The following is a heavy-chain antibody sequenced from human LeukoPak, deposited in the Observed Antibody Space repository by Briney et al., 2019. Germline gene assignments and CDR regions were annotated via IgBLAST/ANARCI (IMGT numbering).Heavy chain of an antibody. J-gene: IGHJ3*02. CDR2: ISYIGRT. V-gene: IGHV4-59*11. Sequence: SETLSLTCAVSDDSFSSHYWTWIRQPPGKGLELIGYISYIGRTNYNPSLKNRLTNPIDTSKNQFSLKLTSVTAADTAMYYCARDLVTVTKGFDIWGQGTMVSVSS. CDR1: DDSFSSHY. D-gene: IGHD4-17*01. CDR3: ARDLVTVTKGFDI.